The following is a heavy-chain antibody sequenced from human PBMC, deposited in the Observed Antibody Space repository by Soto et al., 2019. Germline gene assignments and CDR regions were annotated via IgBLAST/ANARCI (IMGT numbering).Heavy chain of an antibody. CDR3: ARALSGSYTFDY. Sequence: PVGSLRLSCAASGFTFSSYNMNWVRQAPGKGLEWVSSISGSVSYIFYADSVKGRFTISRDNAKNSLFLQMNSLRAEDTAVYYCARALSGSYTFDYWGQGTLVTVSS. CDR1: GFTFSSYN. V-gene: IGHV3-21*01. J-gene: IGHJ4*02. D-gene: IGHD1-26*01. CDR2: ISGSVSYI.